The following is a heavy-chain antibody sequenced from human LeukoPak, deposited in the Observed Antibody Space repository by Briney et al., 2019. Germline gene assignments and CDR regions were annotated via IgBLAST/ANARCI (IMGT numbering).Heavy chain of an antibody. V-gene: IGHV3-23*01. D-gene: IGHD3-22*01. CDR1: GFTFSSSA. CDR2: ISNNGGYT. CDR3: AKGAYSSGYYRSCNY. J-gene: IGHJ4*02. Sequence: GGSLRLSCAASGFTFSSSAMSWVRQAPGKGLEWVSAISNNGGYTYYADSVQGRFTISRDNSKSTLCLQMNSLRAEDTAVYYCAKGAYSSGYYRSCNYWGQGTLVTVSS.